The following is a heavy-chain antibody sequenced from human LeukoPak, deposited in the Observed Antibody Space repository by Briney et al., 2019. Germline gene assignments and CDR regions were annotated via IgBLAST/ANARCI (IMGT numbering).Heavy chain of an antibody. CDR3: AKNRDSSDYPRDFDY. V-gene: IGHV3-30*02. CDR1: RFTFSSYG. D-gene: IGHD3-22*01. CDR2: IRHDGSYQ. Sequence: GGSLRLSCAASRFTFSSYGMHWVCQTPGKGLEWVAFIRHDGSYQQYVDSVKGRFTVSRDNSEDTVYLQMNSLRTEDTAVYYCAKNRDSSDYPRDFDYWGQGTLVTVSS. J-gene: IGHJ4*02.